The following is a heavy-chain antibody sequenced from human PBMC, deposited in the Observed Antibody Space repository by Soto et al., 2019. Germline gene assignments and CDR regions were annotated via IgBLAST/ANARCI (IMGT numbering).Heavy chain of an antibody. V-gene: IGHV3-30-3*01. D-gene: IGHD3-22*01. Sequence: QVQLVESGGGVVQPGRSLRLSCAASGFTFSSYAMLWVRQAPGKGLEWVAVISYDGSNKYYADSVKGRFTISRDNSKNTLYLQMNSLRAEDTAVYYCARKLSYYYDSSGYSDYWGQGTLVTVSS. J-gene: IGHJ4*02. CDR1: GFTFSSYA. CDR3: ARKLSYYYDSSGYSDY. CDR2: ISYDGSNK.